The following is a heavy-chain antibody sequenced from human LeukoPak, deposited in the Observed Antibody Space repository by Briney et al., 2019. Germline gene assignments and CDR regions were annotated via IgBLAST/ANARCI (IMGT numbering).Heavy chain of an antibody. CDR1: GGSISSGGYS. V-gene: IGHV4-30-2*02. D-gene: IGHD2-21*01. CDR2: IYHSGST. CDR3: ARLNLGDWFDP. J-gene: IGHJ5*02. Sequence: PSETLSLTCAVSGGSISSGGYSWSWIRQPPGKGLEWIGYIYHSGSTNYNPSLKSRVTISVDTSKNQFSLKLSSVTAADTAVYYCARLNLGDWFDPWGQGTLVTVSS.